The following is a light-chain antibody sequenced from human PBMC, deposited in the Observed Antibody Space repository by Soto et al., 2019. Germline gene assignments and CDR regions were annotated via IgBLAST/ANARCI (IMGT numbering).Light chain of an antibody. Sequence: QSALTQPPSASGSPGQSVTISCTGTSGDVGGYDYVSWYQQHPGKAPKLMLYEVSERPSGVPDRFSGSKSGNTASLTVSGLQAEDEADYYCSSHADNYNWVFGGGTKLTVL. CDR2: EVS. CDR1: SGDVGGYDY. J-gene: IGLJ3*02. CDR3: SSHADNYNWV. V-gene: IGLV2-8*01.